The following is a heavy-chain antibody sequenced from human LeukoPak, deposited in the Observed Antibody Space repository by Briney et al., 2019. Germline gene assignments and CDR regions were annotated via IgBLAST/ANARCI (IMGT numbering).Heavy chain of an antibody. CDR3: ARDREGSRTPDS. CDR2: ISAYTNKT. V-gene: IGHV1-18*01. Sequence: GASVKVSCKTSGYSFISYGINWVRQAPGQGLEWMGWISAYTNKTDYSQKFQGRVIMTTDTSTGTAYMEMRSLRSDDTAVYYCARDREGSRTPDSWGQGTLVTVSS. CDR1: GYSFISYG. J-gene: IGHJ4*02. D-gene: IGHD1-1*01.